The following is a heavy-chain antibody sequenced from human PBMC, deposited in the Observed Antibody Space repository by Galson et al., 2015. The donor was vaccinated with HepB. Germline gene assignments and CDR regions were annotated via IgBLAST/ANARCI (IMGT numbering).Heavy chain of an antibody. V-gene: IGHV3-7*03. CDR2: INPDGSEK. CDR3: ARRISLVRGIITKPDYYYGMDV. D-gene: IGHD3-10*01. J-gene: IGHJ6*02. CDR1: EFTFSSYW. Sequence: SLRLSCAASEFTFSSYWMNWVRQAPGKGLEWVANINPDGSEKYYVASLKGRFTISRDNAMNSLYLQMDSLRAEDTAVYYCARRISLVRGIITKPDYYYGMDVWGQGTTVTVAS.